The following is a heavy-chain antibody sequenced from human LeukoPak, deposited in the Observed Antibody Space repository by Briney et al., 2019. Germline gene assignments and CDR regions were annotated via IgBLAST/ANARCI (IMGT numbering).Heavy chain of an antibody. V-gene: IGHV3-30*04. CDR2: ISYDGSNK. CDR1: GFSFNTYS. CDR3: ARGRISFRAWITTGYPPTDC. Sequence: GGSLRLSCAASGFSFNTYSVHWIRQAPGKGLEWVAVISYDGSNKYYADSVKGRFTISRDNSKSTLYLQMNSLRAEDTAVYYCARGRISFRAWITTGYPPTDCWGQGTLVTVSS. J-gene: IGHJ4*02. D-gene: IGHD3-22*01.